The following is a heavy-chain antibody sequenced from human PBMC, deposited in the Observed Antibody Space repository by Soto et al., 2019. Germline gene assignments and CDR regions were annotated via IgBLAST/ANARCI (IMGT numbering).Heavy chain of an antibody. CDR3: AKDFTDIVVVVAATIPYYFDY. D-gene: IGHD2-15*01. Sequence: EVQLLESGGGLVQPGGSLRLSCAASGFTFSSYAMSWVRQAPGKGLEWVSAISGSGGSTYYADSVKGRFTISRDNSKNTLYLQMNSLRAEDTAVYYCAKDFTDIVVVVAATIPYYFDYWGQGTLVTVSS. J-gene: IGHJ4*02. V-gene: IGHV3-23*01. CDR2: ISGSGGST. CDR1: GFTFSSYA.